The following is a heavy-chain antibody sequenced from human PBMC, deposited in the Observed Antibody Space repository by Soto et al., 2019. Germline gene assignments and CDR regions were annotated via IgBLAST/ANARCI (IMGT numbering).Heavy chain of an antibody. CDR1: GFTFSSYA. V-gene: IGHV3-23*01. Sequence: GSLRLSCAASGFTFSSYAVSWVRQAPGKGPEWISSISGSGSTIYYADSVKGRFTISRDNSKNTLYLQMSSLRAEDTAVYYCAKVFYYYDSSGYYYFDYWGQGTLVTVSS. CDR3: AKVFYYYDSSGYYYFDY. CDR2: ISGSGSTI. J-gene: IGHJ4*02. D-gene: IGHD3-22*01.